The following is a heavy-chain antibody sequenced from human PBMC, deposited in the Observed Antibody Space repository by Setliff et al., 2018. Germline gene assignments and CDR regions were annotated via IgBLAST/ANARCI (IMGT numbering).Heavy chain of an antibody. Sequence: GASVKVSCKASGYTFTNYAIHWVRQAPGQRLEWMGWINAGNGDTKYSQDFQGRVTITRDTSASTAYMDLSSLRSDDMAVYYCARGRPTANPYYDYYMDVWGKGTTVTVSS. CDR2: INAGNGDT. D-gene: IGHD4-4*01. J-gene: IGHJ6*03. CDR3: ARGRPTANPYYDYYMDV. CDR1: GYTFTNYA. V-gene: IGHV1-3*03.